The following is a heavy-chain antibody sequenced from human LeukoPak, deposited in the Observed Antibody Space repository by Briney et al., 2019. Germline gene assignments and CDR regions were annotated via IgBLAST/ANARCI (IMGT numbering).Heavy chain of an antibody. CDR2: ISGSGGST. V-gene: IGHV3-23*01. J-gene: IGHJ5*02. CDR1: GFTFSTYA. Sequence: GGSLRLSCVASGFTFSTYAMHWVRQAPGKGLEWVSAISGSGGSTYYADSVKGRFTISRDNSKNTLYLQMNSLRAEDTAVYYCAKLSTYYYDSSGRTGWFDPWGQGTLVTVSS. CDR3: AKLSTYYYDSSGRTGWFDP. D-gene: IGHD3-22*01.